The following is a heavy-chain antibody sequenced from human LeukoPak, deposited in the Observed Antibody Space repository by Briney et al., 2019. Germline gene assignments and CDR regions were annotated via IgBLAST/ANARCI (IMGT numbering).Heavy chain of an antibody. CDR2: INPNSGGT. CDR3: AREGYSYGSYFDY. J-gene: IGHJ4*02. V-gene: IGHV1-2*04. CDR1: GYTFTGYY. D-gene: IGHD5-18*01. Sequence: ASVKVSCKASGYTFTGYYMHWVRQAPGQGLEWMGWINPNSGGTNYAQKFQGWVTMTRDTSISTAYMELSRLRSDDTAVYYCAREGYSYGSYFDYWGQGTLVTVSS.